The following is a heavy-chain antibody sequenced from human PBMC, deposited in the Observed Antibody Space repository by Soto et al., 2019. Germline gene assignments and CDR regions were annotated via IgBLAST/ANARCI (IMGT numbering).Heavy chain of an antibody. D-gene: IGHD5-18*01. V-gene: IGHV4-61*01. CDR1: GGSVSSGSYY. Sequence: SETLSLTCTVSGGSVSSGSYYWSWIRQPPGKGLEWIGYIYYSGSTNYNPSLKSRVTISVDTSKNQFSLKPSSVTAADTAVYYCARPLYSYGPMDVWGQGTTVTVS. CDR2: IYYSGST. CDR3: ARPLYSYGPMDV. J-gene: IGHJ6*02.